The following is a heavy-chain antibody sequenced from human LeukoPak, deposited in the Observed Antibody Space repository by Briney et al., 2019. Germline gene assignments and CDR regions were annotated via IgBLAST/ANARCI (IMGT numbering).Heavy chain of an antibody. V-gene: IGHV3-43*02. Sequence: GGSLRLSCAASGFTFDDYAMHWVRQAAGKGLEWVSLISGDGGSTYYADSVKGRFTISRDNSKNSLYLQMNSLRTEDTALYYCAKDSSGYYIRWYYYYYMDVWGKGTTVTVSS. CDR1: GFTFDDYA. CDR3: AKDSSGYYIRWYYYYYMDV. D-gene: IGHD3-22*01. CDR2: ISGDGGST. J-gene: IGHJ6*03.